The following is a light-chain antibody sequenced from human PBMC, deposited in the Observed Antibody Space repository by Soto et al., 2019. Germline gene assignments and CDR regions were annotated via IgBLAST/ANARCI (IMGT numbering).Light chain of an antibody. Sequence: EIVMTQSPATLSVSPGGSATLSCRASQHVSSNFAWYRQKPGQAPTLLIDRASTRATGIPARFSGSGSGTEFPLTISRLQSEDFAVYYCQQYNNWPYTFGQGTKLEIK. J-gene: IGKJ2*01. CDR2: RAS. CDR1: QHVSSN. V-gene: IGKV3-15*01. CDR3: QQYNNWPYT.